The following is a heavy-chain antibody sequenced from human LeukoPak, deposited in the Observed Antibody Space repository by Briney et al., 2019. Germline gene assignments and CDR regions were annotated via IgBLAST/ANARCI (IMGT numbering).Heavy chain of an antibody. CDR2: INPNSGGT. D-gene: IGHD2-2*01. CDR1: GYTFTGYY. J-gene: IGHJ6*02. CDR3: AREFVVPAAIAPRGIYYYYGMDV. Sequence: ASVKVSCKASGYTFTGYYMHWVRQAPGQGLEWMGWINPNSGGTNYAQKFQGRVTTTRDTSISTAYMELSRLRSDDTAVYYCAREFVVPAAIAPRGIYYYYGMDVWGQGTTVTVSS. V-gene: IGHV1-2*02.